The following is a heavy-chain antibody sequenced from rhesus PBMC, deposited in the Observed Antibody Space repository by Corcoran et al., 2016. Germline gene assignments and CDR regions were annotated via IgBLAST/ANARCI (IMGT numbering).Heavy chain of an antibody. Sequence: QVTLKEPGPALVNPTQHLTLTCPFSGFSISPTGTGVGWIRQPPGKALKWLASIYWNDSKYYSTSLKSRLTISKDTSKNQVVLTMTNMDPVDTATYYCARVYEDDYGYYYTEEYFDYWGQGVLVTVSS. V-gene: IGHV2-95*01. CDR1: GFSISPTGTG. CDR2: IYWNDSK. D-gene: IGHD3-9*01. J-gene: IGHJ4*01. CDR3: ARVYEDDYGYYYTEEYFDY.